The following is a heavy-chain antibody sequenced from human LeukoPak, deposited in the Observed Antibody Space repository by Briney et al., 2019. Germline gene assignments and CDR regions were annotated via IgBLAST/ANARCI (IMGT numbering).Heavy chain of an antibody. J-gene: IGHJ3*02. Sequence: SETLSLTCTVSGGSISSTFDYWGWIRQPPGKGLEWIGSIYYSGSTFYNPSLKSQVIISVDTSKNQFSLKLSSVTAADTAVYYCARRIIAANAFDIWGQGTMVTVSS. CDR2: IYYSGST. D-gene: IGHD2/OR15-2a*01. V-gene: IGHV4-39*01. CDR3: ARRIIAANAFDI. CDR1: GGSISSTFDY.